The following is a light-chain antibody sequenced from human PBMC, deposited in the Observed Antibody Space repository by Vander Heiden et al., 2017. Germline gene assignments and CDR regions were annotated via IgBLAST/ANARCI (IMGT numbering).Light chain of an antibody. CDR2: WGS. Sequence: DLVMTQSPYSLPVSLCERATINCKSSQSVLYSSNNKNCLAWYKQKPGQPPKLLIYWGSTRESGVPDRFSGSGSGTDFTLTIRRLQAEDVAVYYCQQYNSTPPITFGPGTKVDIK. CDR3: QQYNSTPPIT. J-gene: IGKJ3*01. CDR1: QSVLYSSNNKNC. V-gene: IGKV4-1*01.